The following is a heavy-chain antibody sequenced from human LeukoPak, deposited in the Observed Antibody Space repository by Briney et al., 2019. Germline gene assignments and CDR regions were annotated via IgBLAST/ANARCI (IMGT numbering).Heavy chain of an antibody. V-gene: IGHV3-23*01. J-gene: IGHJ4*02. Sequence: GGSLRLSCAASGFTFSSYSMSWVRQAPGKGLEWVSGIGTGGTTYYADSVKGRFTTSRDSSKNTLFLQMNSLRVEDTAVYYCANVVGGKGWVFDYWGQGTLVTVSS. D-gene: IGHD1-26*01. CDR3: ANVVGGKGWVFDY. CDR2: IGTGGTT. CDR1: GFTFSSYS.